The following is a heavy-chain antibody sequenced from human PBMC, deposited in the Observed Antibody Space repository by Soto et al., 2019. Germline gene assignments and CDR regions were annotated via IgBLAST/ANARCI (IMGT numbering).Heavy chain of an antibody. J-gene: IGHJ5*02. CDR1: GFTFSSYG. CDR2: IWYDGSNK. V-gene: IGHV3-33*01. CDR3: ARESGALTVTRYNWFDP. Sequence: QVQLVESGGGVVQPGRSLRLSCAASGFTFSSYGMHWVRQAPGKGLDWVAVIWYDGSNKYYADSVKGRFTISRDNSKNTRYLHMNSLRAEDTAVYYCARESGALTVTRYNWFDPWGQGTLVTVSS. D-gene: IGHD4-4*01.